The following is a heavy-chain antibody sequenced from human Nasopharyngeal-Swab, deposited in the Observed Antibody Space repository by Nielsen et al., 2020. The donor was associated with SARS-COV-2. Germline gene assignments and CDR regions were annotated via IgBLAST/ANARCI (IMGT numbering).Heavy chain of an antibody. Sequence: GGSLRLSCAASGFTFDIYAMTWVRQAPGKGLEWVSGLSAEGDIAYNADAVKGRFTISRDNSKNTLHLQMNTLRPEDTAVYYCAKEDSTSWYGVIDYGGQGTPVSVSS. CDR3: AKEDSTSWYGVIDY. J-gene: IGHJ4*02. D-gene: IGHD6-13*01. CDR1: GFTFDIYA. CDR2: LSAEGDIA. V-gene: IGHV3-23*01.